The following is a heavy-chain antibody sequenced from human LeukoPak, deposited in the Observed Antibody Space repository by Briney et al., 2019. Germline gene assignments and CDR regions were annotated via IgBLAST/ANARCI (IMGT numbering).Heavy chain of an antibody. D-gene: IGHD5-18*01. Sequence: GGSLRLSCAASGFIVSSDYMSWVRQSPGKGLECLSVIYSGDRTYYADSVKGRFTISSDSSKNTLYLQMNSLRAEDTAVYYCARDGGYSYGYGFDYWGQGTLVTVSS. CDR3: ARDGGYSYGYGFDY. CDR2: IYSGDRT. CDR1: GFIVSSDY. V-gene: IGHV3-66*01. J-gene: IGHJ4*02.